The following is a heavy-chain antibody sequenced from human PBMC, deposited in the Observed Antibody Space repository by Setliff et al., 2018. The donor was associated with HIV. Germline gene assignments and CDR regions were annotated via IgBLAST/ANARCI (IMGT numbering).Heavy chain of an antibody. D-gene: IGHD6-19*01. Sequence: SETLSLTCTVSGGSISRGSYSWGWIRQPPGKGLEWIGSISYTGITNYNLSLKSRVTISVDTSQNQFSLKLTSVTAADTAVYYCARLRQWLAFFDSWGQGTLVTVSS. CDR2: ISYTGIT. CDR3: ARLRQWLAFFDS. V-gene: IGHV4-39*01. J-gene: IGHJ4*02. CDR1: GGSISRGSYS.